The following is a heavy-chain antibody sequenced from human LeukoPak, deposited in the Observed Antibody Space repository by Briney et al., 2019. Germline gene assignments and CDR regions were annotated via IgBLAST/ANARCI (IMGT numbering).Heavy chain of an antibody. J-gene: IGHJ4*02. Sequence: ASVKVSCKASGYTFTGYYMHWVRQAPGQGLEWMGWINPNSGGTNYAQKFQGRVTMTTDTSTSTAYMELRSLRSDDTAVYYCARDMVWMGGGSCYDYWGQGTLVTVSS. CDR1: GYTFTGYY. D-gene: IGHD2-15*01. V-gene: IGHV1-2*02. CDR2: INPNSGGT. CDR3: ARDMVWMGGGSCYDY.